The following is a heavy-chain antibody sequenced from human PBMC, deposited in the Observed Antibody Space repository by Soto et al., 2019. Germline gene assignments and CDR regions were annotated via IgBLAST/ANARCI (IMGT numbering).Heavy chain of an antibody. Sequence: EVQLLESGGGLVQPGGSLRLSCAASGFPLSTYGMTSVRQAPGKGLEWVSAITGTGGNTYYVDSVKGRFTSSRDNSKNMLYLQVNSLSVEDTAVYYCARIRGYWYGLDVWGQGTTVTVSS. CDR2: ITGTGGNT. J-gene: IGHJ6*02. CDR1: GFPLSTYG. CDR3: ARIRGYWYGLDV. V-gene: IGHV3-23*01.